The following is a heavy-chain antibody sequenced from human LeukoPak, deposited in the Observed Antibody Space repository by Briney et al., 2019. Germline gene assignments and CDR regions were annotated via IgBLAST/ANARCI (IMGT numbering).Heavy chain of an antibody. J-gene: IGHJ4*02. Sequence: ASVRVSCKASGYTFTSYGISWVRQAPGQGLEWMGWSSAYNANTNYAQKVQGRVTMTTDTSTSTAYMELRSLRSDDTAVFYCARDREVGYSDGYGELNDYWGQGTLVTVSS. V-gene: IGHV1-18*01. CDR1: GYTFTSYG. CDR2: SSAYNANT. D-gene: IGHD5-18*01. CDR3: ARDREVGYSDGYGELNDY.